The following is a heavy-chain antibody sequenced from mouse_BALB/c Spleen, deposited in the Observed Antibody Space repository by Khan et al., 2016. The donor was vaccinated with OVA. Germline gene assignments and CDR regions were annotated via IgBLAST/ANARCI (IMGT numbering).Heavy chain of an antibody. V-gene: IGHV1-20*02. D-gene: IGHD2-13*01. J-gene: IGHJ2*01. CDR2: INPHVGET. CDR3: ARVYRGDFDY. Sequence: EVQLQESGPELVKPGASVKISCKASGYSFTGYFMNWVMQSLGKSLEWIGRINPHVGETLFNPKFKGKATLTVDESSSTAHMEFRRLASEDSAVYYCARVYRGDFDYWGQGTTLTVSS. CDR1: GYSFTGYF.